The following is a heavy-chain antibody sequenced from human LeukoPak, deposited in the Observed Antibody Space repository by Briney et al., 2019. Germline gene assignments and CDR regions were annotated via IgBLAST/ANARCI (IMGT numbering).Heavy chain of an antibody. V-gene: IGHV1-2*06. D-gene: IGHD2/OR15-2a*01. CDR1: GYTFTGYY. Sequence: ASVKVSCKASGYTFTGYYMHWVRQAPGQGLEWMGRINPNSGGTNYAQKFQGRVTMTRDTSISTAYMELSRLRSDDTAVYYCARDRFTPFYGLPDYWGQGTLVTVSS. CDR2: INPNSGGT. J-gene: IGHJ4*02. CDR3: ARDRFTPFYGLPDY.